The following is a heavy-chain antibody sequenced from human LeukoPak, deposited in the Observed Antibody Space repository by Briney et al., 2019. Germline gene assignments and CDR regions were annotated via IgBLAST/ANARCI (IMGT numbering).Heavy chain of an antibody. CDR3: VRIRGLGLFDY. V-gene: IGHV6-1*01. D-gene: IGHD1-26*01. Sequence: SQTLSLTCAISGDSVTNNRASWGWIRQSPSRGLEWLGRTYYRSQWFDDYAPSVRSRITINPDTSKNQFSLQLNSVTPEDTAVYYCVRIRGLGLFDYWGQGTLVTVSS. CDR2: TYYRSQWFD. J-gene: IGHJ4*02. CDR1: GDSVTNNRAS.